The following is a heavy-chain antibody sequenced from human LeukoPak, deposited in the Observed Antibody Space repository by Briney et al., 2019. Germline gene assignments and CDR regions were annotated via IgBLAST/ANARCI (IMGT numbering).Heavy chain of an antibody. CDR1: GYSFTGYA. CDR3: ARDVLTATFDI. V-gene: IGHV7-4-1*02. D-gene: IGHD2-21*02. Sequence: ASVKVSCKASGYSFTGYAMNWVRQAPGQGLEWMGWINTNTGNPSYVQGFTGRFVFSLDTSVSTAYLRISSLEAEDTAVYYCARDVLTATFDIWGQGTMVTVSS. J-gene: IGHJ3*02. CDR2: INTNTGNP.